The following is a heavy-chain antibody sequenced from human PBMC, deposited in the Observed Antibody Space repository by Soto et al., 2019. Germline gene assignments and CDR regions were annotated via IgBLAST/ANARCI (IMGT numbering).Heavy chain of an antibody. D-gene: IGHD2-15*01. CDR1: GGSISSGGYY. Sequence: QVPLQESGPGLVKPSQTLSLTCSVSGGSISSGGYYWSWIRQPPGKGLEWIGYIYYSANTHYNPSLRGRVSSLADTSKNQFSLNLSSVTPADTAVYYCARSGWNSYSYGMDDWCHGTTV. CDR2: IYYSANT. CDR3: ARSGWNSYSYGMDD. V-gene: IGHV4-31*02. J-gene: IGHJ6*02.